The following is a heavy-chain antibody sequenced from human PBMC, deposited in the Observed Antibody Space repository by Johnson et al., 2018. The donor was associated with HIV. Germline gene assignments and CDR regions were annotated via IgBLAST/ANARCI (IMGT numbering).Heavy chain of an antibody. J-gene: IGHJ3*02. CDR1: GFTFSSYG. V-gene: IGHV3-30*03. Sequence: QVQLVESGGGVVQPGRSLRLSCVASGFTFSSYGMNWVRQAPGKGLEWVAVISYDGRDKYYADSVKGRLTISRDNSKNTLYLQMNILRAEDTAVYYCASLEYNSTDAFDIWGQGTLVTVSS. CDR2: ISYDGRDK. CDR3: ASLEYNSTDAFDI. D-gene: IGHD6-6*01.